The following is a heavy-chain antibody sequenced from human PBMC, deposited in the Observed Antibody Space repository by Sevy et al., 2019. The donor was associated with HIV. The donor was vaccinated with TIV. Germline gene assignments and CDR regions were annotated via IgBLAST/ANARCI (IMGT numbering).Heavy chain of an antibody. CDR3: AKDSGDSGYDLYGYYYYGMDV. J-gene: IGHJ6*02. CDR2: IRYDGSNK. Sequence: GGSLRLSCAASGFTFSSYGMHWVRQAPGKGLEWVAFIRYDGSNKYYADSVKGRFTISRDNSKNTLYLQMNSLRAEDTVVYYCAKDSGDSGYDLYGYYYYGMDVWGQRTTVTVSS. CDR1: GFTFSSYG. D-gene: IGHD5-12*01. V-gene: IGHV3-30*02.